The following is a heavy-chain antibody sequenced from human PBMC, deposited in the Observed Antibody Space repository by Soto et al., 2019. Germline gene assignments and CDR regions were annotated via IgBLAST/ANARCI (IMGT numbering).Heavy chain of an antibody. J-gene: IGHJ4*02. D-gene: IGHD6-13*01. Sequence: SETLSLTWAVYGGSFSGCAWSWIRQPPGKGLEWIGEINHSGSTNYNPSLKSRVTISVDTSKNQFSLKLSSVTAADTAVYYFARSPGIAAAGRRFDYWGQGTLVTVSS. CDR1: GGSFSGCA. CDR3: ARSPGIAAAGRRFDY. V-gene: IGHV4-34*01. CDR2: INHSGST.